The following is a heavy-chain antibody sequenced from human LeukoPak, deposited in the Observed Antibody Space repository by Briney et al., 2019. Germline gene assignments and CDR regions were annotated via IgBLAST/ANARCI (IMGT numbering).Heavy chain of an antibody. J-gene: IGHJ4*02. Sequence: PSETLSLTCTVSGGSISSSSYYWGWIRQPPGKGLEWIGSIYYSGSTYYNPSLKSRVTISVDTSKNQFSLKLSSVTAADTAVYYCARDVPQGGAGWYFDYWGQGTLVTVSS. D-gene: IGHD3-10*01. CDR1: GGSISSSSYY. CDR3: ARDVPQGGAGWYFDY. CDR2: IYYSGST. V-gene: IGHV4-39*07.